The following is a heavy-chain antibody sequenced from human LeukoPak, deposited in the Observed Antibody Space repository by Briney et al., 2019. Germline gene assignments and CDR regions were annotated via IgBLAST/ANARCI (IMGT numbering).Heavy chain of an antibody. CDR2: IIPIFGTA. D-gene: IGHD3-22*01. Sequence: ASVTVSCKASGGTFSSYAISWVRQAPGQGLEWMGGIIPIFGTANYAQKFQGRVTITADESTSTAYMELSSLRSEDTAVYYCARDRSHVGYYYDSSGYYYFDYWGQGTLVTVSS. CDR3: ARDRSHVGYYYDSSGYYYFDY. V-gene: IGHV1-69*13. CDR1: GGTFSSYA. J-gene: IGHJ4*02.